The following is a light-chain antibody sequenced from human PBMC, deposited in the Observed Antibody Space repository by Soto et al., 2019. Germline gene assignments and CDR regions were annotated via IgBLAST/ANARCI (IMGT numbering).Light chain of an antibody. J-gene: IGKJ4*01. CDR2: LAS. CDR1: QSLLHSNVYDY. CDR3: MQALQTPS. Sequence: DTVMTQSPLSLPVTPGEPASISCRSSQSLLHSNVYDYLDWYLQRPGQSPQLLIYLASLRASGVPDRFSGSGSGTDFTLKISRVEAADVGVYYCMQALQTPSFGGGTKVEIK. V-gene: IGKV2-28*01.